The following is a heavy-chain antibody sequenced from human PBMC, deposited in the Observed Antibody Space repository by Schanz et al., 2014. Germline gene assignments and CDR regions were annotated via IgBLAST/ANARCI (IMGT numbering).Heavy chain of an antibody. CDR2: IIPILGIA. J-gene: IGHJ4*02. V-gene: IGHV1-69*02. CDR1: GGTFNSYT. Sequence: QVQLVQSGAEVKKPGSPVKVSCKASGGTFNSYTINWVRQAPGQGLEWMGRIIPILGIANYAQKFQGRVTITADKSTFAAYMDLSSLRPEDTAVYYCARSNYYDNSDYYNSFDYWGQGTLVTVSS. D-gene: IGHD3-22*01. CDR3: ARSNYYDNSDYYNSFDY.